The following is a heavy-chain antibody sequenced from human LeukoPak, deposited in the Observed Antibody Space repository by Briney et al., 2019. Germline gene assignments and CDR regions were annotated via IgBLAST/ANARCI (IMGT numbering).Heavy chain of an antibody. D-gene: IGHD5-12*01. CDR3: ARVGGGYSGYDFDY. CDR2: INPNSGGT. Sequence: PWASVKVSCKASGYTFTGYYMHWVRQAPGQGLEWMGWINPNSGGTNYQGRVTMTRDTSISTAYMELSRLRSDDTAVYYCARVGGGYSGYDFDYWGQGTLVTVSS. V-gene: IGHV1-2*02. CDR1: GYTFTGYY. J-gene: IGHJ4*02.